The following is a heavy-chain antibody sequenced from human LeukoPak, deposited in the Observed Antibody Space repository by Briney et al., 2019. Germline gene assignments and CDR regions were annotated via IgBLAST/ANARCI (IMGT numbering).Heavy chain of an antibody. CDR3: ARDYSGWYFDY. Sequence: GGSLRLSCAASGFTFSSYGMHWVRQAPGKGLEWVTVIWVDGINKYYADSVRGRFTISRDNSKNTLYLQMNSLRAEDTAVYYCARDYSGWYFDYWGQGTLVTVSS. J-gene: IGHJ4*02. V-gene: IGHV3-33*01. CDR1: GFTFSSYG. D-gene: IGHD6-19*01. CDR2: IWVDGINK.